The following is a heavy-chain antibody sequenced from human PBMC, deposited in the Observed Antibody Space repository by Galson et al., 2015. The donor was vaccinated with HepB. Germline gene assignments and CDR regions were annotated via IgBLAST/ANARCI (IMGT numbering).Heavy chain of an antibody. V-gene: IGHV3-33*01. Sequence: SLRLSCAASGFTFSSYGMHWVRQAPGKGLEWVAVIWYDGSNKYYADSVKGRFTISRDNSKNTLYLQMNSLRAEDTAVYYCARDIAGYSSGWPVDYWGQGTLVTVSS. CDR2: IWYDGSNK. CDR1: GFTFSSYG. CDR3: ARDIAGYSSGWPVDY. J-gene: IGHJ4*02. D-gene: IGHD6-19*01.